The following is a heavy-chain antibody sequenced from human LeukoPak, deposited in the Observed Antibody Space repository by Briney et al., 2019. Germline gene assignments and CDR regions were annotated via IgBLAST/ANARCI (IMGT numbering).Heavy chain of an antibody. CDR1: GFTFSSYG. CDR3: AHDGVHYDILTGYYNAQMYNWFDP. V-gene: IGHV3-23*01. CDR2: ISGSGGST. Sequence: TGGSLRLSCAASGFTFSSYGMSWVRQAPGKGLEWVSAISGSGGSTYYADSVKGRVTISRDNSKNTLYLQMNSLRAEDTAVYYCAHDGVHYDILTGYYNAQMYNWFDPWGQGTLVTVSS. D-gene: IGHD3-9*01. J-gene: IGHJ5*02.